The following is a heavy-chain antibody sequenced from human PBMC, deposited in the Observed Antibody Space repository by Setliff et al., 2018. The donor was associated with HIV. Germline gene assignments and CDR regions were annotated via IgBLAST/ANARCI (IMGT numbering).Heavy chain of an antibody. CDR3: ASEKVAWTVSDSFFEF. J-gene: IGHJ4*02. Sequence: SETLSLTCTVSGGSISTFYWSWIRQPPGKGLEWIGYIYYSGRTNYNPSLDSRVTMSVDTSKNQFSLKLSSVTAADTAVYYCASEKVAWTVSDSFFEFWGQGVPVTVSS. CDR1: GGSISTFY. CDR2: IYYSGRT. V-gene: IGHV4-59*01. D-gene: IGHD2-15*01.